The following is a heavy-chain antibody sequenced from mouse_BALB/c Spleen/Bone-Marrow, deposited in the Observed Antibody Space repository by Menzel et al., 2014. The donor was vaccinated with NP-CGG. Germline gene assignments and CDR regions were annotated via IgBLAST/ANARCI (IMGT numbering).Heavy chain of an antibody. CDR3: ARRGDGYYLDY. CDR1: GFSLTNYG. J-gene: IGHJ2*01. D-gene: IGHD2-3*01. CDR2: IWAGGST. Sequence: VKLVESGPGLVAPSQSPSITCTVSGFSLTNYGVHWVRQPPGKGLERLGVIWAGGSTNYNSALMSRLSISKDNSKNQVFLKMNSLQTDDTAMYYCARRGDGYYLDYWGQGTTLTVSS. V-gene: IGHV2-9*02.